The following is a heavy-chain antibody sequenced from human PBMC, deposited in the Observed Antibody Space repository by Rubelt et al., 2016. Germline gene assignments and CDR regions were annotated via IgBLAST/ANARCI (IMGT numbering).Heavy chain of an antibody. Sequence: TLSLTCTVSGGSISSGGYYWSWIRQHPGKGLEWIGYIYYSGSTYYNPSLKSRVTISVDTSKNQFSLKLSSVTAADTAVYYCARDYSVGATLWFDPWGQGTLVTVSS. J-gene: IGHJ5*02. D-gene: IGHD1-26*01. CDR1: GGSISSGGYY. CDR3: ARDYSVGATLWFDP. V-gene: IGHV4-31*03. CDR2: IYYSGST.